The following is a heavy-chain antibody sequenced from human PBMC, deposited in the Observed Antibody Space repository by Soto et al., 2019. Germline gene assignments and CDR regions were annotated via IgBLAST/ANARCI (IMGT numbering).Heavy chain of an antibody. D-gene: IGHD1-26*01. CDR1: AGSNSSYY. V-gene: IGHV4-59*01. J-gene: IGHJ4*02. Sequence: SSETLSLTCTVSAGSNSSYYTIWIRQHPGKGLEWIGYIFYIGSTYDNPSLKSRVTISVDTSKNQFSLKLSSVTAADTAVYYCARAWGFYLDFWARGILVTVSS. CDR2: IFYIGST. CDR3: ARAWGFYLDF.